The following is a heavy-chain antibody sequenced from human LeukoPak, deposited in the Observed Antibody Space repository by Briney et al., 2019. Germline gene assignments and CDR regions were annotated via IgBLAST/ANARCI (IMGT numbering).Heavy chain of an antibody. Sequence: GGSLRLSCAASGFTFSGSAMHWVRQAPGKGLEWVSAISGSGGSTYYADSVKGRFTISRDNSKNTLYLQMNSLRAEDTAVYYAAARGDAFDIWGQGTMVTVSS. CDR1: GFTFSGSA. CDR2: ISGSGGST. V-gene: IGHV3-23*01. D-gene: IGHD6-13*01. J-gene: IGHJ3*02. CDR3: AARGDAFDI.